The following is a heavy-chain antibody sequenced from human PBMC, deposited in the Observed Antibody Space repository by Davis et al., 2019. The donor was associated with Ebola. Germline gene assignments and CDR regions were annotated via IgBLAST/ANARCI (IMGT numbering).Heavy chain of an antibody. V-gene: IGHV1-46*01. J-gene: IGHJ5*02. CDR1: GYTFTSYY. D-gene: IGHD1-7*01. CDR2: INPSGGST. CDR3: AATGTTYYRYNWFDP. Sequence: ASVKVSCKASGYTFTSYYMHWVRQAPGQGLEWMGIINPSGGSTSYAQKFQGRVTMTRDTSTSTAYMELSSLRSEDTAVYYCAATGTTYYRYNWFDPWGQGTLVTVSS.